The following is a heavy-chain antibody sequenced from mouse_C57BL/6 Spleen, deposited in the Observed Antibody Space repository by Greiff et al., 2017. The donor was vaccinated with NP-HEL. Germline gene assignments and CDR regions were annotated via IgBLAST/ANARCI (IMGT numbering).Heavy chain of an antibody. V-gene: IGHV1-26*01. CDR1: GYTFTDYY. CDR3: ARSYYSNYPWFAY. D-gene: IGHD2-5*01. Sequence: EVQLQQSGPELVKPGASVKISCKASGYTFTDYYMNWVKQSHGKSLEWIGDINPNNGGTSYNQKFKGKATLTVDKSSSTAYMELRSLTSEDSAVYYCARSYYSNYPWFAYWGQGTLVTVSA. CDR2: INPNNGGT. J-gene: IGHJ3*01.